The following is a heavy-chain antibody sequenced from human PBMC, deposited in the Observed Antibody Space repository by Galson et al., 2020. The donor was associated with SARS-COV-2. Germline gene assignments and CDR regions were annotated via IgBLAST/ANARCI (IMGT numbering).Heavy chain of an antibody. CDR3: ARSGIFGGVNAYDGFDP. V-gene: IGHV5-10-1*01. Sequence: HGESLKISCKGSGYSFTSYCISWVRQIPGNGLEWMGRIEPSDTYTNYSPSFQGHVTISADKSISTAYLQWSSLKASDTAMYYCARSGIFGGVNAYDGFDPWGQGTLVTVSS. CDR2: IEPSDTYT. CDR1: GYSFTSYC. J-gene: IGHJ5*02. D-gene: IGHD3-3*01.